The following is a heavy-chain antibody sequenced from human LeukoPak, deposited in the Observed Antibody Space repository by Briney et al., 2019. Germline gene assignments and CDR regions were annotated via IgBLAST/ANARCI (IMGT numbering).Heavy chain of an antibody. D-gene: IGHD5-18*01. CDR1: GYTFTSYG. J-gene: IGHJ4*02. CDR2: ISAYNGNT. Sequence: ASVKVSCKASGYTFTSYGISWVRQAPGQGLEWMGWISAYNGNTNYAQKLQGRVTMTTDTSTSTAYMELRSLRSDDTAVYYCARSHADTAMAHFDYWGQGTLVTVSS. V-gene: IGHV1-18*01. CDR3: ARSHADTAMAHFDY.